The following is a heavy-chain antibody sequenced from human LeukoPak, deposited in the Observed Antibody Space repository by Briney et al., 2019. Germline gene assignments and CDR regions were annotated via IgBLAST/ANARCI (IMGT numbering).Heavy chain of an antibody. V-gene: IGHV1-69*06. CDR1: GGTFSSYA. J-gene: IGHJ6*04. CDR2: IIPIFGTA. CDR3: ARDDGSGSYNVVYYGMDV. D-gene: IGHD3-10*01. Sequence: SVKVSCKASGGTFSSYAISWVRQAPGQGLEWIGGIIPIFGTANYAQKFQGRVTITADKSTSTAYMELSSLRSEDTAVYYCARDDGSGSYNVVYYGMDVWGKGTTVTVSS.